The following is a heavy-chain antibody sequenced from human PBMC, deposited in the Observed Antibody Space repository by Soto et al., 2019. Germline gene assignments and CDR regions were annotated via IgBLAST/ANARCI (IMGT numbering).Heavy chain of an antibody. Sequence: QVQLVQSGAELKKPGASVQVSCKAFGYSFVNFAFNWVRQAPGQGPEWIGWITPSNGNTNYAQKLQGRVTLTTDTSTGTAHMDLRGLRSDDTAMYFCARLQVNYSASGVYFFSDHRGQGTQVTVSS. CDR1: GYSFVNFA. V-gene: IGHV1-18*01. D-gene: IGHD3-22*01. CDR3: ARLQVNYSASGVYFFSDH. CDR2: ITPSNGNT. J-gene: IGHJ4*02.